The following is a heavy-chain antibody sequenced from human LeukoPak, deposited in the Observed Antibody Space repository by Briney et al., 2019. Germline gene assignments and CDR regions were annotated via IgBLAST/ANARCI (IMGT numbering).Heavy chain of an antibody. CDR3: ARDSAGNDY. J-gene: IGHJ4*02. V-gene: IGHV3-7*01. CDR2: IKQDGSEK. CDR1: GFTFSTYW. Sequence: GGSLRLSCEASGFTFSTYWMSWVRQAPGKGLEWVANIKQDGSEKYYVDSVKGPFTISRNNAKNSLYLQMNSLRAEDTAMYYFARDSAGNDYWGQGTLVTVFS. D-gene: IGHD6-13*01.